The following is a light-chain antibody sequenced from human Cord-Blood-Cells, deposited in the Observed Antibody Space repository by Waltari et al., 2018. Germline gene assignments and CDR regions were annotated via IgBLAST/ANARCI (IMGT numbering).Light chain of an antibody. V-gene: IGLV2-14*01. CDR2: EVS. CDR1: SSDVGGYNS. CDR3: SSYTSSSLYV. Sequence: QSALPQPASVSGSPGQSITISCTGTSSDVGGYNSVSWYQQHPGKAPKLMIYEVSNRPSGVSNRFSGSKSGNTASLTISGLQAEDEADYYCSSYTSSSLYVFGTGTKVTVL. J-gene: IGLJ1*01.